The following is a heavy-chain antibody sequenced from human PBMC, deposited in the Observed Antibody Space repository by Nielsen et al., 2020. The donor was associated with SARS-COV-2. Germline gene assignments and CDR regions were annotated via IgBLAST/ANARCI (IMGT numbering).Heavy chain of an antibody. CDR3: AKGHVRGVQIDAFDI. CDR2: ISGSGGST. J-gene: IGHJ3*02. CDR1: GFTFSSYA. Sequence: GESLKISCAASGFTFSSYAMSWVRQAPGKGLEWVSAISGSGGSTYYADSVKGRFTISRDNSKNTLYLQMNSLRAEDTAVYYCAKGHVRGVQIDAFDIWGQGTMVTVSS. V-gene: IGHV3-23*01. D-gene: IGHD3-10*02.